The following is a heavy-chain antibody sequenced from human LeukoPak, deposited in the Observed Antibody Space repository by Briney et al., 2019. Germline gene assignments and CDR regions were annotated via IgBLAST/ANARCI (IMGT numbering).Heavy chain of an antibody. CDR2: INPNSGGT. CDR3: ARDHLSRAVATLLGFNYNWFDP. D-gene: IGHD5-12*01. CDR1: GYTFTGYY. Sequence: ASVKVSCKASGYTFTGYYMHWVRQAPGQGLEWMGWINPNSGGTNYAQKFQGRVTMTRDTSISTAYMELSRLRSDDTAVYYCARDHLSRAVATLLGFNYNWFDPWGQGTLVTVSS. J-gene: IGHJ5*02. V-gene: IGHV1-2*02.